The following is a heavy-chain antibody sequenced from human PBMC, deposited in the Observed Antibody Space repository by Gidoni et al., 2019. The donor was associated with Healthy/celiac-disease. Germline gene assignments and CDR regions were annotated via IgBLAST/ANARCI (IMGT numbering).Heavy chain of an antibody. D-gene: IGHD3-22*01. CDR3: ARALYYYDSSGFWFDP. CDR2: SYHSGST. J-gene: IGHJ5*02. CDR1: GVSISSGVYS. Sequence: QLQLQESGSGLVKPSQTLSLTCAVSGVSISSGVYSWNWIRQPPGKGLEWIGYSYHSGSTYYNPSLKSRVTISIDRSKNQFSLKLSSVTAADTAMYYCARALYYYDSSGFWFDPWGQGTLVTVSS. V-gene: IGHV4-30-2*01.